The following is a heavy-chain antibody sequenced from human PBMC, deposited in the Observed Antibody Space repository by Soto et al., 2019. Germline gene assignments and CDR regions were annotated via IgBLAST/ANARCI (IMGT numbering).Heavy chain of an antibody. CDR1: GYSLTSGYH. V-gene: IGHV4-38-2*01. CDR3: VRVYGRSSSFFDS. Sequence: PSETLSLTCGVSGYSLTSGYHWGWIRQPPGKWLEWIGTIYHSGTTYYNPSLMSRVTMSVDTSKNQFSLKVTSATAADTAVYFCVRVYGRSSSFFDSWGQGTLVTVSS. CDR2: IYHSGTT. D-gene: IGHD6-6*01. J-gene: IGHJ4*02.